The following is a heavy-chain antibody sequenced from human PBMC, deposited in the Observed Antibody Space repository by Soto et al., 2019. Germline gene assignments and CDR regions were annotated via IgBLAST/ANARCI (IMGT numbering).Heavy chain of an antibody. D-gene: IGHD3-22*01. CDR3: AADRAVYDSSGYYYSD. J-gene: IGHJ4*02. V-gene: IGHV1-58*01. CDR2: IVVGSGNT. CDR1: GFTFTSSA. Sequence: QMQLVQSGPEVKKPGTSVKVSCKASGFTFTSSAVQWVRQARGQRLEWIGWIVVGSGNTNYAQKFQERVTITRDMSTSTAYMELSSLRSEDTAVYYCAADRAVYDSSGYYYSDWGQGNLVTVSS.